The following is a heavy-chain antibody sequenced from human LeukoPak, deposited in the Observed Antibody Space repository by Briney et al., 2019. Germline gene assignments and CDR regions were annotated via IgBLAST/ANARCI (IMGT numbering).Heavy chain of an antibody. Sequence: ASVKVSCKASGYTFTGYYMHWARQAPGQGLEWMGWINPNSGGTNYAQKFQGRVTMTRDTSISTAYMELSRLRSDDTAVYYCARVPEPYSSGWYYYFDYWGQGTLVTVSS. V-gene: IGHV1-2*02. D-gene: IGHD6-19*01. CDR3: ARVPEPYSSGWYYYFDY. CDR2: INPNSGGT. CDR1: GYTFTGYY. J-gene: IGHJ4*02.